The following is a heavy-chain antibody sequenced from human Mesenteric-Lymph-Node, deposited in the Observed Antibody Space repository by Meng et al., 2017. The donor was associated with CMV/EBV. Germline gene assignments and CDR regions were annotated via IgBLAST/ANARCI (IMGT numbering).Heavy chain of an antibody. CDR1: GYTFTGYY. J-gene: IGHJ6*02. CDR3: ARDVLGPASPWSGHRDFYYYGMDV. V-gene: IGHV1-2*02. Sequence: ASVKVSCKASGYTFTGYYMHWVRQAPGQGLEWMGWINPNSGGTKYAQKFQGRVTMTRDTSISTAYMELSRLRSDDTAVYYCARDVLGPASPWSGHRDFYYYGMDVWGQGTTVTVSS. D-gene: IGHD3-3*01. CDR2: INPNSGGT.